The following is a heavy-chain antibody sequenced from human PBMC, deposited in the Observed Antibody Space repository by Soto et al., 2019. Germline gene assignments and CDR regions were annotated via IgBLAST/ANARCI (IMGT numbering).Heavy chain of an antibody. CDR2: ISGSGGST. Sequence: EVQLLESGGGLVQPGGSLRLSCAASGFTFSSYAMSWVRQAPGKGLEWVSAISGSGGSTYYADSVKGRFTISRDNSKNTLYLQMNSLRAEDTAVYYCAKDVEVDIVATISFFDYWGQGTLVTVSS. V-gene: IGHV3-23*01. CDR3: AKDVEVDIVATISFFDY. CDR1: GFTFSSYA. D-gene: IGHD5-12*01. J-gene: IGHJ4*02.